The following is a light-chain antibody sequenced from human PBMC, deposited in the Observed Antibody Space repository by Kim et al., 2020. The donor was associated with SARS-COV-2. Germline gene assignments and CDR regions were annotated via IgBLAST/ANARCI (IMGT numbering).Light chain of an antibody. J-gene: IGKJ1*01. CDR1: QSVRSN. CDR2: AAS. Sequence: ETLMTQSPSTLSVSPGEEATLSCRASQSVRSNLAWYQQKAGQAPSLLIYAASTRAAGVPARFSGSGSETAFTLTISSLQSEDFALYYCQQYNDWPRTFGQGTKVEIK. CDR3: QQYNDWPRT. V-gene: IGKV3-15*01.